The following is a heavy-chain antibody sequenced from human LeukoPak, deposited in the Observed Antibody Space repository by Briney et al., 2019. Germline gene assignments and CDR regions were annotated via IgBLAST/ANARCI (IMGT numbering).Heavy chain of an antibody. CDR1: GFRFSSYD. CDR3: ARRAYHFDY. Sequence: PGGSLRLSCAASGFRFSSYDMNWVRQAPGKGLEWISYVGNDGNTIYYADSVKGRFTISRDNAKNSLFLQMNSLRAEDTAIYYCARRAYHFDYWGQGTLVTVSS. J-gene: IGHJ4*02. D-gene: IGHD2-2*01. V-gene: IGHV3-48*03. CDR2: VGNDGNTI.